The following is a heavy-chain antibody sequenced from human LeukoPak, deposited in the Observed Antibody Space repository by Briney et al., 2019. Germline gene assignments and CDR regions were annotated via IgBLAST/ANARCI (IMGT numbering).Heavy chain of an antibody. V-gene: IGHV3-7*05. CDR3: ARITDYYGMDV. CDR1: GFTFSSYW. CDR2: IKQDGSEK. Sequence: GGSLRLSCEASGFTFSSYWMSWVRQAPGKGLEWVANIKQDGSEKYYVDSVKGRFTISRDNAKNSLYLQMNSLRAEDTAVYYCARITDYYGMDVWGQGTTVTVSS. J-gene: IGHJ6*02. D-gene: IGHD3-10*01.